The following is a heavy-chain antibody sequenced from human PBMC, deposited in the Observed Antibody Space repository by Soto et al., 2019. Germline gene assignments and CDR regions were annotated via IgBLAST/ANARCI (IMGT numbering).Heavy chain of an antibody. CDR3: ARAGSGYDFIDY. D-gene: IGHD5-12*01. CDR2: IYRSGST. Sequence: SETLSLTCAVSGGSISSSNWWSWVRQPPGKGLEWIGEIYRSGSTNYNPSLKSRVTISVDKSKNQFSLKLSSVTAADTAVYYCARAGSGYDFIDYWGQGTLVTVSS. J-gene: IGHJ4*02. V-gene: IGHV4-4*02. CDR1: GGSISSSNW.